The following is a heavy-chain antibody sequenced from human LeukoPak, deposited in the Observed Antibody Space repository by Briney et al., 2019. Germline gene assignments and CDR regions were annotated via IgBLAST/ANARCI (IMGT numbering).Heavy chain of an antibody. J-gene: IGHJ4*02. CDR1: GFTFSSYA. Sequence: GSLRLSCAASGFTFSSYAMSWIRQPPGKGLEWIGTIYYSGKTFYNPSLKSRLTISVDTSKNQFSLRLTSVTAADTALYYCAMGPTKPRFDYWGQGTPVTVSS. D-gene: IGHD1-26*01. CDR2: IYYSGKT. V-gene: IGHV4-59*04. CDR3: AMGPTKPRFDY.